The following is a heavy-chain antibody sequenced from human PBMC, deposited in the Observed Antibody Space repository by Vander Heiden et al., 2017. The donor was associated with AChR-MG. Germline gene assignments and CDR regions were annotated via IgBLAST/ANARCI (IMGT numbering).Heavy chain of an antibody. Sequence: EVQLVQSGAEVKKPGESPRCPCKGSGYSFTSFCISWVHQRHATGLVSVGRIDPGGSYSDYSPSFQGHVTVSADESITTAYLQWSSLKASYTAIYYCARHFSYYTMDVWGHGTTVTVSS. CDR2: IDPGGSYS. D-gene: IGHD3-3*02. J-gene: IGHJ6*02. CDR1: GYSFTSFC. CDR3: ARHFSYYTMDV. V-gene: IGHV5-10-1*03.